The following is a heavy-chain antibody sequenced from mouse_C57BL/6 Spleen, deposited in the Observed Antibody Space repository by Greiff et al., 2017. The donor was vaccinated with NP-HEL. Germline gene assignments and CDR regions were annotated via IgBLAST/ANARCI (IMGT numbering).Heavy chain of an antibody. CDR3: ARYPDYYGSFFDY. Sequence: VQLQESGAELARPGASVKLSCKASGYTFTSYGISWVKQRTGQGLEWIGEIYPRSGNTYYNEKFKGKATLTADKSSSTGYMELRSLTSEDSAVYFCARYPDYYGSFFDYWGQGTTLTVSS. CDR2: IYPRSGNT. V-gene: IGHV1-81*01. J-gene: IGHJ2*01. CDR1: GYTFTSYG. D-gene: IGHD1-1*01.